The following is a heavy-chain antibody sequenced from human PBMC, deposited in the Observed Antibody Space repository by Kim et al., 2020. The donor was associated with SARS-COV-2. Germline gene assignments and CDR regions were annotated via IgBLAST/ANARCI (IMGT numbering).Heavy chain of an antibody. CDR3: AKGAGPYNWNDGGYFDY. J-gene: IGHJ4*03. V-gene: IGHV3-30*18. CDR1: GFTFSSYG. Sequence: GGSLRLSCAASGFTFSSYGMHWVRQAPGKGLEWVAVISYDGSNKYYADSVKGRFTISRDNSKNTLYLQMNSLRAEDTAVYYCAKGAGPYNWNDGGYFDY. CDR2: ISYDGSNK. D-gene: IGHD1-1*01.